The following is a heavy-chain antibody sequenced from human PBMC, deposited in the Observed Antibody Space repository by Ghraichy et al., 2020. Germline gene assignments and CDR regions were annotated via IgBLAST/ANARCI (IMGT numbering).Heavy chain of an antibody. J-gene: IGHJ4*02. V-gene: IGHV1-3*01. Sequence: ASVKVSCKASGYTFTSYAMHWVRQAPGQRLEWMGWINAGNGNTKYSQKFQGRVTITRDTSASTAYMELSSLRSEDTAVYYCARGELRYFDWLLPPQDYWGQGTLVTVSS. CDR3: ARGELRYFDWLLPPQDY. D-gene: IGHD3-9*01. CDR1: GYTFTSYA. CDR2: INAGNGNT.